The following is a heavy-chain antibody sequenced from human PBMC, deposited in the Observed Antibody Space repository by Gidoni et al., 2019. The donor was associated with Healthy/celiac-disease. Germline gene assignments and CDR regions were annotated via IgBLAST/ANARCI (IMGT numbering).Heavy chain of an antibody. CDR2: ISSSSSYI. V-gene: IGHV3-21*01. D-gene: IGHD6-19*01. Sequence: EGLLVESGGGLVKPGGALGVSCGSSGFTVRRSSLNWVRQAPGKGLEWVSSISSSSSYIYYADSVKGRFTISRDNAKNSLYLQMNSLRAEDTAVYYCAREGGIAVAPTASPDLDYWGQGTLVTVSS. CDR3: AREGGIAVAPTASPDLDY. J-gene: IGHJ4*02. CDR1: GFTVRRSS.